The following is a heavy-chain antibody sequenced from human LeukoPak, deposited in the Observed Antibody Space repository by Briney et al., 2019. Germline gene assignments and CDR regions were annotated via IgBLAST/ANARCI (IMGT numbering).Heavy chain of an antibody. CDR3: ARDSGWGSSNWFDP. J-gene: IGHJ5*02. CDR1: GFTFSSYS. Sequence: GGSLRLSCAASGFTFSSYSMNWVRQAPGKGLEWVSSISSSSSYIYYADSVKGRFTISRDNAKNSLYLQMNSLRAEDTAVYYCARDSGWGSSNWFDPRGQGTLVTVSS. D-gene: IGHD3-16*01. CDR2: ISSSSSYI. V-gene: IGHV3-21*01.